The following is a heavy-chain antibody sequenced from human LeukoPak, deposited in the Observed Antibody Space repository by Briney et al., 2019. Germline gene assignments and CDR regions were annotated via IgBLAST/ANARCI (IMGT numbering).Heavy chain of an antibody. CDR3: ARGRVAWGQNPFDI. Sequence: PSETLSLTCAVYGGSFSGYYWSWIRQPPGKGLEWIGEINHSGSTNYNPSLKSRVTISVDTSKNQFSLRLSSVTAADTAVYYCARGRVAWGQNPFDIWGQGTMVTVSS. CDR2: INHSGST. V-gene: IGHV4-34*01. CDR1: GGSFSGYY. J-gene: IGHJ3*02. D-gene: IGHD3-16*01.